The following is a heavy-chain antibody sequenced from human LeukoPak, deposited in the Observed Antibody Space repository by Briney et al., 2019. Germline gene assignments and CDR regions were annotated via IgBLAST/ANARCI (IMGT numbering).Heavy chain of an antibody. J-gene: IGHJ3*02. D-gene: IGHD3-10*01. CDR2: IYYSGST. CDR3: ARGVRGGWGSARYELEAFDI. V-gene: IGHV4-59*01. Sequence: PSETLSLTCTVSGGSISSYYWSWIRQPPGKGLEWIGYIYYSGSTNYNPSLKSRVTISVDTSKNQFSLKLSSVTAADPAVYYCARGVRGGWGSARYELEAFDIWGQGTMVTVSS. CDR1: GGSISSYY.